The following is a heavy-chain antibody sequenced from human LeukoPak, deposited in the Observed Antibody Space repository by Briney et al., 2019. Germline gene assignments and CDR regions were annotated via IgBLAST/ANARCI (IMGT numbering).Heavy chain of an antibody. CDR2: IYYSGST. CDR1: GGSISSYY. J-gene: IGHJ6*02. D-gene: IGHD1-26*01. V-gene: IGHV4-59*01. CDR3: ARASWELSYYYYGMDV. Sequence: PSETLSLTCTVSGGSISSYYWSWIRQPPGKGLEWIGYIYYSGSTNYNPSLKSRVTISVDTSKNQFSLELSSVTAADTAVYYCARASWELSYYYYGMDVWGQGTTVTVSS.